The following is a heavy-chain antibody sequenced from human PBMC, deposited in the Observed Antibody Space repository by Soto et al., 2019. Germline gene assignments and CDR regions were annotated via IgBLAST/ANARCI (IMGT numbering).Heavy chain of an antibody. CDR3: ARDRREITYYDIFNYLDL. J-gene: IGHJ5*02. CDR1: GYTFTGYY. D-gene: IGHD3-9*01. CDR2: INPNSGGT. V-gene: IGHV1-2*04. Sequence: GASVKVSCKASGYTFTGYYMHWVRQAPGQGLEWMGWINPNSGGTHSAQKFRGWVTMTRDTSISTVYMELSRLRSDDTAVYYCARDRREITYYDIFNYLDLWGQGTLVTVSS.